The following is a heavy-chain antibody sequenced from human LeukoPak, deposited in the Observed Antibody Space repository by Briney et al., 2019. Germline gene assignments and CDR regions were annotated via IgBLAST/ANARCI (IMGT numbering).Heavy chain of an antibody. Sequence: AASVKVSCKASGYTLTGYYMHWVRQAPGQGLEWMGWINPNSGGTNYAQKFQGRVTMTRDTSISTAYMELSRLRSDDTAVYYCARDLVVVVPAAAGTTVGYSDYYYGMDVWGQGTTVTVSS. CDR3: ARDLVVVVPAAAGTTVGYSDYYYGMDV. V-gene: IGHV1-2*02. CDR2: INPNSGGT. CDR1: GYTLTGYY. D-gene: IGHD2-2*01. J-gene: IGHJ6*02.